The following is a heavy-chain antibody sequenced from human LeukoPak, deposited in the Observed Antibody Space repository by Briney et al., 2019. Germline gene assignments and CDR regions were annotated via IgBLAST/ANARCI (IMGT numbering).Heavy chain of an antibody. Sequence: GGSLRLSCAASGFTFSSYGMNWVRQAPGKGLEWVSSITSTSSYINYVDSVKGRFTISRDNAKNSVFLQMNSLRAEDTAVYYCARDYGGSSPFDYWGQGTLVTVSS. D-gene: IGHD4-23*01. V-gene: IGHV3-21*01. CDR2: ITSTSSYI. CDR1: GFTFSSYG. J-gene: IGHJ4*02. CDR3: ARDYGGSSPFDY.